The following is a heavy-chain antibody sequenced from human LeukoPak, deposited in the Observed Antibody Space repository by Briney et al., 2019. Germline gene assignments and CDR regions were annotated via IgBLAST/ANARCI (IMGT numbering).Heavy chain of an antibody. CDR1: GGSISSGDYY. CDR3: ARDRMVRGVINPSGYYYYGMDV. V-gene: IGHV4-30-4*01. Sequence: NPSQTLSLTCTVSGGSISSGDYYWSWIRQPPGKGLERIGYIYYSGSTYYNPSLKSRVTISVDTSKNQFSLKLSSVTAADTAVYYCARDRMVRGVINPSGYYYYGMDVWGQGTTVTVSS. CDR2: IYYSGST. J-gene: IGHJ6*02. D-gene: IGHD3-10*01.